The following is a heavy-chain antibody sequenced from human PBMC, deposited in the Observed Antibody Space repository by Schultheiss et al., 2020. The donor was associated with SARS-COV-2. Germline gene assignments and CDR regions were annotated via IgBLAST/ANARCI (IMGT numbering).Heavy chain of an antibody. J-gene: IGHJ5*02. CDR1: GFTFSSYA. D-gene: IGHD2-21*02. CDR2: IYSGGST. Sequence: GGSLRLSCAASGFTFSSYAMSWVRQAPGKGLEWVSVIYSGGSTYYADSVKGRFTISRDNSKNTLYLQMNSLRAEDTAVYYCAREGDCGGDCYLKRGWFDPWGQGTLVTVSS. V-gene: IGHV3-66*01. CDR3: AREGDCGGDCYLKRGWFDP.